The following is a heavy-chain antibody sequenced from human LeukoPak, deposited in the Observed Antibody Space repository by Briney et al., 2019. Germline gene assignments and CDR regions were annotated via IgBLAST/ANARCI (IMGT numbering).Heavy chain of an antibody. CDR3: AKESGIAGPFDF. J-gene: IGHJ4*02. CDR2: ISGSGDST. D-gene: IGHD6-13*01. Sequence: GGSLRLSCAASGFSFSSYCMNWVRQAPGKGLEWVSAISGSGDSTYYADSVKGRFTISRDNSKNTLYLQMNSLRAEDTAPYYCAKESGIAGPFDFWGQGTLVTVSS. V-gene: IGHV3-23*01. CDR1: GFSFSSYC.